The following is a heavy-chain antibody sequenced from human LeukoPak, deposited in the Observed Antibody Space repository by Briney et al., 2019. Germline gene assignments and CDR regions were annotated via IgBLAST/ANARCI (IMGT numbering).Heavy chain of an antibody. CDR2: ISYDGSNK. D-gene: IGHD1-26*01. V-gene: IGHV3-30-3*01. Sequence: GGSLRLSCAASGFIVSSNYMSWVRQAPGKGLEWVAVISYDGSNKYYADSVKGRFTISRDNSKNTLYLQMNSLRAEDTAVYYCARDLPIVYWGQGTLVTVSS. CDR1: GFIVSSNY. CDR3: ARDLPIVY. J-gene: IGHJ4*02.